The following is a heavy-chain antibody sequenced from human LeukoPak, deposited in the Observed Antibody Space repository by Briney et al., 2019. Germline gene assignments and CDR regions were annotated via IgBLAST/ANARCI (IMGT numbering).Heavy chain of an antibody. D-gene: IGHD2-2*01. CDR2: INPNSGGT. CDR3: AREVYCSSTSCFEGVDY. J-gene: IGHJ4*02. V-gene: IGHV1-2*06. CDR1: GYTFTGYY. Sequence: ASVKVSCKASGYTFTGYYMHGVRQAPGQGLEWMGRINPNSGGTNYAQKFQGRVTMTRDTSISTAYMELSSLRSEDTAVYYCAREVYCSSTSCFEGVDYWGQGTLVTVSS.